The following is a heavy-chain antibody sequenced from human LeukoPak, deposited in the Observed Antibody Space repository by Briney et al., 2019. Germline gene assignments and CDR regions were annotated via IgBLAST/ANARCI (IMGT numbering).Heavy chain of an antibody. V-gene: IGHV1-2*02. CDR2: FNPNSGGT. CDR3: ARDSPDGSGTYYNDSPDY. J-gene: IGHJ4*02. Sequence: ASVKVSCKASGGTFSSYAISWVRQAPGQGLDWMGWFNPNSGGTNYAQKFQGRVTMTRDTSISTAYMELSRLRSDDTAVYYCARDSPDGSGTYYNDSPDYWGQGTLVTVS. CDR1: GGTFSSYA. D-gene: IGHD3-10*01.